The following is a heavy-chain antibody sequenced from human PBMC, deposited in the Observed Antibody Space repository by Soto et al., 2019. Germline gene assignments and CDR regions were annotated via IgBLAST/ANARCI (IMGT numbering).Heavy chain of an antibody. D-gene: IGHD2-15*01. V-gene: IGHV1-3*01. Sequence: ASVKVSCKASGYTFTSYGMHWLRQAPGQRLEWMGWIYAGNGNRKYSQKFQGRVTITRDTSANTAYMELSSLTAADTAVYYCARAYSGASTSLFDFWGQGTTVTVSS. CDR1: GYTFTSYG. J-gene: IGHJ4*02. CDR3: ARAYSGASTSLFDF. CDR2: IYAGNGNR.